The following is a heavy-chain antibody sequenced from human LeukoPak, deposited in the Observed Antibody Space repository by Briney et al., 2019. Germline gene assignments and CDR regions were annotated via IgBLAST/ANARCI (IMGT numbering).Heavy chain of an antibody. Sequence: GGSESLFCTPSGLTFGDYAMSWARGSRGKGLGWVSFIRSKAYGGITEYAASVKGRFTISRDDSKSIAYLQMNSLKTEDTAVYYCTRALLRYFDLQYNYWGQGTLVTVSS. J-gene: IGHJ4*02. CDR3: TRALLRYFDLQYNY. CDR1: GLTFGDYA. CDR2: IRSKAYGGIT. V-gene: IGHV3-49*04. D-gene: IGHD3-9*01.